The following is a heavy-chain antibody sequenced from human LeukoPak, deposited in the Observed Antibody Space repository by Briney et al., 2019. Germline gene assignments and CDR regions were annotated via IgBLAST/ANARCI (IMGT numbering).Heavy chain of an antibody. J-gene: IGHJ4*02. CDR3: ARRVDIVATTYFDY. CDR1: GGSISSSSYY. Sequence: PSETLSLTCTVSGGSISSSSYYWGWIPQPPGKGLEWIGSIYYSGSTYYNPSLKSRVTISVDTSKNQFSLKLSSVTAADTAVYYCARRVDIVATTYFDYWGQGTLVTVSS. CDR2: IYYSGST. D-gene: IGHD5-12*01. V-gene: IGHV4-39*01.